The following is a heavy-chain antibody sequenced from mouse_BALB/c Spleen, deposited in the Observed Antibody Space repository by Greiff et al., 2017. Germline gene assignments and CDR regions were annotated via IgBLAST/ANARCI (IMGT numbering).Heavy chain of an antibody. CDR3: ARAKYYVSSTPMDY. CDR2: INTYNGDT. Sequence: EVQLQQSGPELVKPGASVKISCKASGYSFTGYFMNWVMQSHGKSLEWIGRINTYNGDTYYNQKFKGKVTLTVDKSSSTAHMEIRSLASEDSAVYYCARAKYYVSSTPMDYWGQGTSLTVSS. V-gene: IGHV1-20*02. D-gene: IGHD1-1*01. J-gene: IGHJ4*01. CDR1: GYSFTGYF.